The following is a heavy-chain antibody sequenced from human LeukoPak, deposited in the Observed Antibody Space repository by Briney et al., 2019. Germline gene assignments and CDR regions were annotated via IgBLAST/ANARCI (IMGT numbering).Heavy chain of an antibody. V-gene: IGHV1-69*13. D-gene: IGHD3-3*01. CDR2: IIPIFGTA. J-gene: IGHJ4*02. CDR3: ARVGQYYDFWSGYPHYFDY. Sequence: SVKVSCKASGGTFSSYAISWVRQAPGQGLEWMGGIIPIFGTANYAQKFQGRVTITADESTSTAYMELSSLRSEDTAVYYCARVGQYYDFWSGYPHYFDYWGQGTLVTVSS. CDR1: GGTFSSYA.